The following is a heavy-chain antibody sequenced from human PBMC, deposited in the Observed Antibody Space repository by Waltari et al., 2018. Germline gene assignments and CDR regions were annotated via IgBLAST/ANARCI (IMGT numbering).Heavy chain of an antibody. CDR1: GSILTELS. CDR3: ATDSRGGNDGFDI. CDR2: FDPEDGKR. Sequence: QGQVVQSGAAVKKPGASVKVSWKVSGSILTELSIHWVRQAPGKGLEWMGGFDPEDGKRIYAQKFQGRVTMTEDTSTDTAYMELSSLRSEDTAVYYCATDSRGGNDGFDIWGQGTMVTVSS. J-gene: IGHJ3*02. D-gene: IGHD1-1*01. V-gene: IGHV1-24*01.